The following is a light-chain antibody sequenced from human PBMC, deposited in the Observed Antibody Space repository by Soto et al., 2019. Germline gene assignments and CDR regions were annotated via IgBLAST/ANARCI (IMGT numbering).Light chain of an antibody. J-gene: IGKJ4*01. V-gene: IGKV3-11*01. CDR3: QHRGNWPLT. CDR1: QSVSRS. Sequence: EIVLTQSPVTLSLSPGERATLSFRASQSVSRSLAWYQQKPGQAPRLLVYDASNRATGIPARFSGSGSGTDFTLTISSLEPEDFAVYFCQHRGNWPLTFGGGTKVEIK. CDR2: DAS.